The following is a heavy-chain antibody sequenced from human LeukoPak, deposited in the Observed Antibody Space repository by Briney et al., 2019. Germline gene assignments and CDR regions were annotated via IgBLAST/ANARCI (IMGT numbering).Heavy chain of an antibody. Sequence: GASVKVSCKASGYTFTGYYMHWVRQAPGQGLEWMGWINPNSGGTNYAQKFQGRVTMTRDTSISTAYMELSRLRSDDTAVYYCARVRARYYYDSTSLFYWGQGTLVTVSS. V-gene: IGHV1-2*02. CDR1: GYTFTGYY. J-gene: IGHJ4*02. CDR2: INPNSGGT. D-gene: IGHD3-22*01. CDR3: ARVRARYYYDSTSLFY.